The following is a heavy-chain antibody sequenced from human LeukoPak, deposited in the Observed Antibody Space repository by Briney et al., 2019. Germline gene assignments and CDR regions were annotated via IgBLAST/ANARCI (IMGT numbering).Heavy chain of an antibody. CDR2: ISYSGST. D-gene: IGHD2-15*01. CDR3: ARLLGYCSGGSCYPRWFAP. Sequence: SETLSLTCTVSGGSISSHYWNWIRQPPGKGLEWIGYISYSGSTNYNPSLKSRVTMSLDTSKNHFSLRLTSVTAADTAVYYCARLLGYCSGGSCYPRWFAPWGQGTLVTVSS. CDR1: GGSISSHY. V-gene: IGHV4-59*08. J-gene: IGHJ5*02.